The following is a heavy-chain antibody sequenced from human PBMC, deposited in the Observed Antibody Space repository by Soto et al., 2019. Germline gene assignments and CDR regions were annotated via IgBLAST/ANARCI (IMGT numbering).Heavy chain of an antibody. CDR1: GGSFSGYY. CDR3: VRNDYGDYRPVY. J-gene: IGHJ4*02. Sequence: QVQLQQWGAGLLKPSETLSLTCAVYGGSFSGYYWSWIRQPPGTGLEWIGEIDQSGGTNYNPSLKSRVTISIDTSKKQFSLKLRSVTAADTAVYYCVRNDYGDYRPVYWGQGTRVTVSS. CDR2: IDQSGGT. D-gene: IGHD4-17*01. V-gene: IGHV4-34*01.